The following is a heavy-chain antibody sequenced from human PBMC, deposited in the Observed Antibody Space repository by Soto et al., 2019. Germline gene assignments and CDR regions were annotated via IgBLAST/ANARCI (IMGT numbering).Heavy chain of an antibody. CDR1: GLNFDDFA. CDR2: ITWNSRVL. D-gene: IGHD3-3*01. J-gene: IGHJ4*02. Sequence: GGSLRLSCVGTGLNFDDFAMHWVRQAPGKGLEWVSGITWNSRVLAYADSVKGRFTISRDNARNSLYLQMDSLRDEDTALYYCAKGRYDFWSPYYFDSWGQGTLVTAPQ. V-gene: IGHV3-9*01. CDR3: AKGRYDFWSPYYFDS.